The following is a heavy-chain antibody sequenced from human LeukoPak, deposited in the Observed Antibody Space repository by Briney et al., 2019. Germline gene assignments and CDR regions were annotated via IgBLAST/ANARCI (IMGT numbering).Heavy chain of an antibody. CDR3: ARGGDGYNYNNY. CDR1: GFTFSSYE. CDR2: ISSSGSTI. D-gene: IGHD5-24*01. Sequence: GGSLRLSCAASGFTFSSYEMNWVRQAPGEGLEWVSYISSSGSTIYYADSVKGRFTISRDNAKNSLHLQMNSLRAEDTAVYYCARGGDGYNYNNYWGQGTLVTVSS. V-gene: IGHV3-48*03. J-gene: IGHJ4*02.